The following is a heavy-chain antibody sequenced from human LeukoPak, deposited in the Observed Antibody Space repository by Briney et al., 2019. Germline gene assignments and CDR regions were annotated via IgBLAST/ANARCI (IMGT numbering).Heavy chain of an antibody. Sequence: GGSLRLSCAASGFTFSSYAMHWVRQAPGKGLEWVAVISYDGSNKYYADSVKGRFTISRDNSKNTLYLQMNSLRADDTAVYYCARGYCSGGSCPSRRASYFDYWGQGTLVTVSS. CDR2: ISYDGSNK. J-gene: IGHJ4*02. CDR1: GFTFSSYA. CDR3: ARGYCSGGSCPSRRASYFDY. V-gene: IGHV3-30*04. D-gene: IGHD2-15*01.